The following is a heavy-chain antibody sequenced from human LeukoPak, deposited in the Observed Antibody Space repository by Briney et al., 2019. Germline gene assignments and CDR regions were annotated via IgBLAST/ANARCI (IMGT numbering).Heavy chain of an antibody. CDR3: ARQDCSSTSCSSYDC. CDR2: IYPGDSDT. J-gene: IGHJ4*02. Sequence: KNGESLKISCKGSGYSFTSYWIGWVRQMPGKGLEWMGIIYPGDSDTRYSPSFQGQVTISADKSISTAYLQWSSLKASDTAMYYCARQDCSSTSCSSYDCWGQGTLVTVS. CDR1: GYSFTSYW. V-gene: IGHV5-51*01. D-gene: IGHD2-2*01.